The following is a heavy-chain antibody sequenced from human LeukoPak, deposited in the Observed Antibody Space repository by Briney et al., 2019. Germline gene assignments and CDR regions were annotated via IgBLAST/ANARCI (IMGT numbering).Heavy chain of an antibody. D-gene: IGHD1-1*01. V-gene: IGHV3-30*18. CDR3: AKDLELGAGTYLTRWWGAFDI. CDR2: ISYDGSNK. Sequence: PGRSLRLSCAASGFTFSSYGMHWVRQAPGKGLEWVAVISYDGSNKYYADSVKGRFTISRDNSKNTLYLQMNSLRAEDTAVYYCAKDLELGAGTYLTRWWGAFDIWGQGTMVTVSS. J-gene: IGHJ3*02. CDR1: GFTFSSYG.